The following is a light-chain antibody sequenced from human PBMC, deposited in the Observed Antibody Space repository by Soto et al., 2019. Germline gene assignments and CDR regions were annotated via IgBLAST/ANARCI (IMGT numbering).Light chain of an antibody. CDR1: QAMSNY. CDR3: QKYNGALWA. Sequence: DIHMTQSPSSLSASVGDRVTITCRASQAMSNYLAWYQQKPGKVPKLLIYAASSLQSGVPSRFNGSGSGTHFTLTISSLQPEDVATYYWQKYNGALWAFGQGTKVEIK. CDR2: AAS. V-gene: IGKV1-27*01. J-gene: IGKJ1*01.